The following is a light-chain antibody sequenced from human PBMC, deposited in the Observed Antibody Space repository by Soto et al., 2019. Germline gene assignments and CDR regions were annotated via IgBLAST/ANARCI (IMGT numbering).Light chain of an antibody. Sequence: EIVMTQSPATLSVSPGERATLSCRAGQSISGTFLNWYQQKPGQAPRLLIYGASNRATGTPDRFSGSGSGTDFTLTISRLEPEDFAVYFCQQYDNLSWTFGQGTKVDIK. CDR3: QQYDNLSWT. CDR1: QSISGTF. J-gene: IGKJ1*01. CDR2: GAS. V-gene: IGKV3-20*01.